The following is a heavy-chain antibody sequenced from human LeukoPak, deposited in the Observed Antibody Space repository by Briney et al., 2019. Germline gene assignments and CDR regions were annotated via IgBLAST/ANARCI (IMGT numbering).Heavy chain of an antibody. Sequence: SETLSLTCAVYGGSFSDYYWSWIRQPPGKGLEWIGEINHSGSTNYNPSLKSRVTISVDTSKNQFSLKLSSVTAADTAVYYCARGHCSSTSCYLGGRSYFDYWGQGTLSPSPQ. D-gene: IGHD2-2*01. CDR1: GGSFSDYY. CDR3: ARGHCSSTSCYLGGRSYFDY. J-gene: IGHJ4*02. V-gene: IGHV4-34*01. CDR2: INHSGST.